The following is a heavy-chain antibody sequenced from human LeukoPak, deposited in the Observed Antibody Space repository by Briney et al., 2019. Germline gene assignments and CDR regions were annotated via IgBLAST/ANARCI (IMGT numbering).Heavy chain of an antibody. V-gene: IGHV3-23*01. CDR2: IDASGGSR. Sequence: GGSLRLSCAAAGFTFSSYAMSWGRQSPGKGLEWVSAIDASGGSRYYADSVKGRFTISRDNSKDTLYLQMNSLRAEDTAVYYCANAYSSSWYTFWGQGTLVSVSS. CDR3: ANAYSSSWYTF. CDR1: GFTFSSYA. J-gene: IGHJ4*02. D-gene: IGHD6-13*01.